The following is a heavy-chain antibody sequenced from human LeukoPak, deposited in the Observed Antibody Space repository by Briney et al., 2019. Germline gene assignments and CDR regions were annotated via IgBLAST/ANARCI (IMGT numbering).Heavy chain of an antibody. CDR1: NGSITHYY. Sequence: LSLTCTVSNGSITHYYWSWIRQPPGKGLEWVSYISSGGSTIYYADSVRGRFTISRDNAKNSLYLQVNSLRAEDTAVYYCARRLYSSSSFDYWGQGTLVTVSS. D-gene: IGHD6-6*01. V-gene: IGHV3-11*04. CDR3: ARRLYSSSSFDY. CDR2: ISSGGSTI. J-gene: IGHJ4*02.